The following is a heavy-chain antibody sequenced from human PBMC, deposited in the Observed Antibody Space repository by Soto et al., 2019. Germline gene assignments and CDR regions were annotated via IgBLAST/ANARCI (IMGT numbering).Heavy chain of an antibody. V-gene: IGHV3-30*18. Sequence: QVQLVESGGGVVQPGRSLRLSCAASGFTFSSYGMHWVRQAPGKGLEWVAVISYDGSNKYYADSVKGRFTISRDNSKNTLYLQMNRLRAEDTAVYYCAKEPLTYSLYWYFALWGRGTLVTVSS. CDR1: GFTFSSYG. J-gene: IGHJ2*01. CDR2: ISYDGSNK. CDR3: AKEPLTYSLYWYFAL. D-gene: IGHD7-27*01.